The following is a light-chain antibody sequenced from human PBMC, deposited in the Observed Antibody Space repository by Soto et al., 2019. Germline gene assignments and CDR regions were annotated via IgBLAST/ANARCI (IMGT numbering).Light chain of an antibody. CDR1: RSNIGAGSD. Sequence: QPVLTQPPSVSGAPGQRVTISCTGSRSNIGAGSDVQWYQQLPGTAPKLLIYGNINRPSGVPDRFSGSKSGTSASLAITGLQAEDEADYYCQSYDSGLSGVVFGGGTKLTVL. V-gene: IGLV1-40*01. CDR3: QSYDSGLSGVV. CDR2: GNI. J-gene: IGLJ2*01.